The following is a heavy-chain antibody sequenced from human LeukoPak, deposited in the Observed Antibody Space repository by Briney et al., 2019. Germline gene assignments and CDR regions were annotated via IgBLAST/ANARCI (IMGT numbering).Heavy chain of an antibody. J-gene: IGHJ4*02. V-gene: IGHV3-23*01. CDR3: AKWPEGATPKFHH. CDR2: ISASGHAT. Sequence: GGSLRLSCAASGFTFSSYAMSWVRQAPGKGLKAPGKGLEGVSTISASGHATYYPDSGRGRFTISRDNSKSTLHLQMDSLRAEDSALYYCAKWPEGATPKFHHWGQGTLVTVSS. CDR1: GFTFSSYA. D-gene: IGHD1-26*01.